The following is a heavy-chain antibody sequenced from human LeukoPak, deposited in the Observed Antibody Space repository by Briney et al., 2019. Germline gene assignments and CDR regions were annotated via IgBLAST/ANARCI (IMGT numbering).Heavy chain of an antibody. CDR2: ISYDGSNK. D-gene: IGHD6-19*01. V-gene: IGHV3-30-3*01. Sequence: PGGSLRLSCAASGFTFSSYAMHWVRQAPGKGLEWVAVISYDGSNKYYADSVKGRFTISRDNSKNTLYLQMNSLRAEDTAVYYCASKSSGWYGFDYRGQGTLVTVSS. CDR1: GFTFSSYA. CDR3: ASKSSGWYGFDY. J-gene: IGHJ4*02.